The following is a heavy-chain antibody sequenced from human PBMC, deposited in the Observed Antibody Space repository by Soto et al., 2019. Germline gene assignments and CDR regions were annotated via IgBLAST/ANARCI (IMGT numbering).Heavy chain of an antibody. CDR2: IYYSGST. Sequence: QVQLQESGPGLVKPSQTLSLTCTVSGGSISSGDYYWSWIRQPPGKGLEWIGYIYYSGSTYYNPSLTSQVTISVVKYKYQYCLKLSSLTAADTAVYYCDRGYDSRRTRYYYYYGMDVWGQGTTVIVCS. V-gene: IGHV4-30-4*01. D-gene: IGHD3-22*01. CDR3: DRGYDSRRTRYYYYYGMDV. CDR1: GGSISSGDYY. J-gene: IGHJ6*02.